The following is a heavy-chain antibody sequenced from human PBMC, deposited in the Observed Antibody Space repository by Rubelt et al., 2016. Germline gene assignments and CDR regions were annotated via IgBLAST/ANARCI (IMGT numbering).Heavy chain of an antibody. CDR2: IYHSGGT. CDR1: GDSISRGYF. CDR3: GRSPPSSSSDPDY. D-gene: IGHD6-6*01. Sequence: QVQLQESGPGLVKPSETLSLTCTVSGDSISRGYFWGWIRQPPGKGLEWIASIYHSGGTYYNQYLTSRVTNSVDTSTNQFSRKLGSGTASDTAVYYCGRSPPSSSSDPDYWGQGTLVTVSS. J-gene: IGHJ4*02. V-gene: IGHV4-38-2*02.